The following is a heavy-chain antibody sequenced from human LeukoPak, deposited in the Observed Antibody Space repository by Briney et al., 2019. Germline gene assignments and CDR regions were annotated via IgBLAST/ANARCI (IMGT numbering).Heavy chain of an antibody. J-gene: IGHJ5*02. D-gene: IGHD3/OR15-3a*01. Sequence: GGCRRLSCAASGFTFNSYGMNWVRQAPGKGLEWLSYISSSSNAIYYADSVRGRFTISRDNAKNSLYLQMNSLRDEDTAVYYCARHRGGTAWGQGTLVTVSS. CDR2: ISSSSNAI. CDR1: GFTFNSYG. V-gene: IGHV3-48*02. CDR3: ARHRGGTA.